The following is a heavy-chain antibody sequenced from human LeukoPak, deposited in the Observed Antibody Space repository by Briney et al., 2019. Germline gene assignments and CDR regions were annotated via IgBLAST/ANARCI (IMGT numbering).Heavy chain of an antibody. D-gene: IGHD3-22*01. CDR3: TRWSPRTFYYDSSGYYYAFDY. CDR1: GYSFTSYW. Sequence: GESLKISCKGSGYSFTSYWIGWVRQASGKGLEWVGRIRSKANSYATAYAASVKGRFTISRDDSKNTAYLQMNSLKTEDTAVYYCTRWSPRTFYYDSSGYYYAFDYWGQGTLVTVSS. J-gene: IGHJ4*02. V-gene: IGHV3-73*01. CDR2: IRSKANSYAT.